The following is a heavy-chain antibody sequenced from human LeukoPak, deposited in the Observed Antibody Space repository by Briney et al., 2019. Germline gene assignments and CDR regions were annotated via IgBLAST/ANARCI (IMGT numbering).Heavy chain of an antibody. CDR1: GYTFTGYY. CDR3: ARGRYFDWLLWTY. V-gene: IGHV1-2*02. CDR2: INPNSGGT. J-gene: IGHJ4*02. D-gene: IGHD3-9*01. Sequence: ASVKVSCKASGYTFTGYYMHWVRRAPGQGLEWMGWINPNSGGTNYAQKFQGRVTMTRDTSISTAYMELSRLRSDDTAVYYCARGRYFDWLLWTYWGQGTLVTVSS.